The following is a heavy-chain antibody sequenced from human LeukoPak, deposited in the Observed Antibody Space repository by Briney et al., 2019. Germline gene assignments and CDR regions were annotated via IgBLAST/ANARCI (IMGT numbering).Heavy chain of an antibody. D-gene: IGHD3-16*01. Sequence: PGGSLRLSCTYPGFTSRFLGMSWIRQAPGKGLEWVSGTSGSGGSEYYADSVRGRFTISRDTSKNVLFLQMNNLRAEDTALYYCAKALTDHQDLDAFDFWGQGTVVTVSS. J-gene: IGHJ3*01. CDR3: AKALTDHQDLDAFDF. V-gene: IGHV3-23*01. CDR1: GFTSRFLG. CDR2: TSGSGGSE.